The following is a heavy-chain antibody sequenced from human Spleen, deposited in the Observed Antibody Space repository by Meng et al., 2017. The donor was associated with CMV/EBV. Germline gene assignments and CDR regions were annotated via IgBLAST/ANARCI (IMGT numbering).Heavy chain of an antibody. V-gene: IGHV1-69*02. CDR3: ATSVAAAGTWFDP. J-gene: IGHJ5*02. CDR1: GGTFSSYT. CDR2: IIPILGIV. Sequence: KASGGTFSSYTISWVRQAPGQGLEWMGRIIPILGIVDYAQKFQGRVTITADKSTSTAYLELSSLRSEDTAVYYCATSVAAAGTWFDPWGQGTLVTVSS. D-gene: IGHD6-13*01.